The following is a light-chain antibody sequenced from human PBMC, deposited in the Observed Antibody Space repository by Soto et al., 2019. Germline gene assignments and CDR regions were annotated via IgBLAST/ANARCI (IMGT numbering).Light chain of an antibody. Sequence: NVLTQSPGTLSLSPGEGATLSCRASQSISSNYLAWYHQKPGQAPRLLIYGASSRATDIPDRFRGSGSGRDFVLNISRLEPEDFGMYYCQQYSSSPRTFGQGTKVDI. CDR2: GAS. CDR3: QQYSSSPRT. J-gene: IGKJ1*01. CDR1: QSISSNY. V-gene: IGKV3-20*01.